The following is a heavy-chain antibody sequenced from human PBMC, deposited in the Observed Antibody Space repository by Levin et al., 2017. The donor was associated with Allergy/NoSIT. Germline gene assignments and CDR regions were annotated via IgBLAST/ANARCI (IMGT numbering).Heavy chain of an antibody. CDR3: ARDMMAYCGGDCYPYNWFDP. CDR1: GGSVSSGSYY. D-gene: IGHD2-21*02. CDR2: IYYSGST. V-gene: IGHV4-61*01. J-gene: IGHJ5*02. Sequence: PSETLSLTCTVSGGSVSSGSYYWSWIRQPPGKGLEWIGYIYYSGSTNYNPSLKSRVTISVDTSKNQFSLKLSSVTAADTAVYYCARDMMAYCGGDCYPYNWFDPWGQGTLVTVSS.